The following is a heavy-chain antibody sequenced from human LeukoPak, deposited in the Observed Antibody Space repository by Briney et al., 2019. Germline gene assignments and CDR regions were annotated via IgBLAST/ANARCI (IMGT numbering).Heavy chain of an antibody. CDR1: GYTFTSYG. J-gene: IGHJ2*01. CDR2: ISAYSGNT. V-gene: IGHV1-18*01. CDR3: ARESDYDSSGYYLRYWYFDL. D-gene: IGHD3-22*01. Sequence: ASVKVSCKASGYTFTSYGVSWVRQAPGQGLEWMAWISAYSGNTNYAQKLQGRVTLTIDTSTRTAYMELRSLRSDDTAVYYCARESDYDSSGYYLRYWYFDLWGRGTLVTVPS.